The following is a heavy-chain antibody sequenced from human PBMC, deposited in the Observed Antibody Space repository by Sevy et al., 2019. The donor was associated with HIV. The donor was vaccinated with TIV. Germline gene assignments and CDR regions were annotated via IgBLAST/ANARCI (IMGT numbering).Heavy chain of an antibody. D-gene: IGHD2-2*01. V-gene: IGHV4-59*01. J-gene: IGHJ6*02. Sequence: SETLSLTCTVSGDSISNYYWSWIRQPPGKGLEWIGYFYYSGSTNYNPSLKSRVTISVDTSKNQISLNLSSVTAADTAVYYCARTSAYYYYGVDVWGQGTTVTVSS. CDR2: FYYSGST. CDR3: ARTSAYYYYGVDV. CDR1: GDSISNYY.